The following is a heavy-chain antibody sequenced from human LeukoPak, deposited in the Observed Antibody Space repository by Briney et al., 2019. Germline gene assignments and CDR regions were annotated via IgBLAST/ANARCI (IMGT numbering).Heavy chain of an antibody. CDR3: ARGDNWGSGPGIDY. CDR2: IIPILGIA. D-gene: IGHD7-27*01. V-gene: IGHV1-69*04. CDR1: GGTSSSYA. J-gene: IGHJ4*02. Sequence: SVKVSCKASGGTSSSYAISWVRQAPGQGLEWMGRIIPILGIANYAQKFQGRVTITADKSTSTAYMELSSLRSEDTAVYYCARGDNWGSGPGIDYWGQGTLVTVSS.